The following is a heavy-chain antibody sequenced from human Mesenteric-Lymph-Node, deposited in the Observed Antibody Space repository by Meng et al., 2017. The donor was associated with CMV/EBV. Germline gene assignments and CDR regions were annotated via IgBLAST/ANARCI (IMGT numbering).Heavy chain of an antibody. CDR1: GMTFSSYT. CDR2: IIPLVGVT. D-gene: IGHD2-2*01. CDR3: ARDQYCSSANCHKWFDP. J-gene: IGHJ5*02. V-gene: IGHV1-69*04. Sequence: SVKVSCKASGMTFSSYTLTWVRQAPGQGLEWMGRIIPLVGVTNVAQKFQGRVTITADASTSAVYMELTSLRSDDTAVYYCARDQYCSSANCHKWFDPWGQGTLVTVSS.